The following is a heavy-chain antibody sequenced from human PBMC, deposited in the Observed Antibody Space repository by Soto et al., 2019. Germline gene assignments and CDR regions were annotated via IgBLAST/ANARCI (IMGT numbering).Heavy chain of an antibody. Sequence: EVQLLESGGGLVQPGGSLRLSCAASGFTFSSYAMIWVRQAPGKGLEWVSAISGSGGSTYYADSVKGRFTFSRDNSKNTLSLQMNSLRAEDTAVYYCARRTSSWSFDYWGQGTLVTVSS. CDR3: ARRTSSWSFDY. D-gene: IGHD6-13*01. CDR2: ISGSGGST. J-gene: IGHJ4*02. CDR1: GFTFSSYA. V-gene: IGHV3-23*01.